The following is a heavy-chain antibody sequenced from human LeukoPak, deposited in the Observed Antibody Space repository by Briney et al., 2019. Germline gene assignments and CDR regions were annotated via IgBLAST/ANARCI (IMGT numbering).Heavy chain of an antibody. J-gene: IGHJ4*02. CDR3: ARGGSTSTSS. D-gene: IGHD2-2*01. CDR1: GFTFSSYS. V-gene: IGHV3-48*04. Sequence: GGSLRLSCAASGFTFSSYSMNWVRQAPGKGLEWVSYISSSSSTIYYADSVKGRFTISRDNAKNTLYLQMNSLRAEDTAVYYRARGGSTSTSSGGQGTLVTVSS. CDR2: ISSSSSTI.